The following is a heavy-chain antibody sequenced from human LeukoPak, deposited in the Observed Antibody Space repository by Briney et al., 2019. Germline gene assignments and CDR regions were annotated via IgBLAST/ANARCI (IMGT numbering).Heavy chain of an antibody. CDR2: INPNNGDT. CDR3: ARDRGRAMGVDY. J-gene: IGHJ4*02. CDR1: GYTFTGYY. D-gene: IGHD3-16*01. Sequence: ASVKVSCKASGYTFTGYYMHWVRQAPGQGLEWMGWINPNNGDTNCAQKFQGRVTMTRDTSISTAYMELSRLRSDDTAVYYCARDRGRAMGVDYWGQGTLVTVSS. V-gene: IGHV1-2*02.